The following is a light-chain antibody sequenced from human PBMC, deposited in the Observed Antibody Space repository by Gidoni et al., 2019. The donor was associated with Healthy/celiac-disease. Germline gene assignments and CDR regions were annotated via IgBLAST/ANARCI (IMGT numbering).Light chain of an antibody. V-gene: IGKV1D-8*01. Sequence: VLWLTQSPSLLSASTGDRVTISCRMSQVISSYLAWYQQKPGKAPELLIYAASTLQSGVPSRFSGSGSGTDFTLTISCLQSEDFATYYCQQYYSFPQTFGQGTKLEIK. CDR2: AAS. CDR3: QQYYSFPQT. J-gene: IGKJ2*01. CDR1: QVISSY.